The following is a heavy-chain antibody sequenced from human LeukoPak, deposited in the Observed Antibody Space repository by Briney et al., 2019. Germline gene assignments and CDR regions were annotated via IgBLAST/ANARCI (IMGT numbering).Heavy chain of an antibody. Sequence: GASVKVSCKASGYTFTSYGISWVRQAPGQGLEWMGWISAYNGNTNYAQKLQGRVTMTTDTSTSTAYMELRSLRSDDTAVYYCARKELLWFGEGYYFDYWGQGTLVTVSS. CDR2: ISAYNGNT. CDR3: ARKELLWFGEGYYFDY. J-gene: IGHJ4*02. CDR1: GYTFTSYG. V-gene: IGHV1-18*01. D-gene: IGHD3-10*01.